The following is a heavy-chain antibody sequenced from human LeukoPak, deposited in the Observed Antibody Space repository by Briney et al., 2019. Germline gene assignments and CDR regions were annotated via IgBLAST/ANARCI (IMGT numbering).Heavy chain of an antibody. D-gene: IGHD3-10*01. CDR2: ISVYNGNT. J-gene: IGHJ4*02. CDR1: GGTFSSYA. Sequence: ASVKVSCKASGGTFSSYAISWVRQAPGQGLEWMGWISVYNGNTVYAQKFQGRVTMTTDTSTSTVYMELRSLRSDDTAVYHCARHSWFGELLPLDYWGQGTLVTVSS. V-gene: IGHV1-18*01. CDR3: ARHSWFGELLPLDY.